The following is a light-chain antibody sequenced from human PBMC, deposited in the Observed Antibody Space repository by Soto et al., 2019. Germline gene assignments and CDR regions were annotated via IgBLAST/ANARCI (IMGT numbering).Light chain of an antibody. V-gene: IGKV3-15*01. J-gene: IGKJ1*01. CDR2: GAS. CDR1: QSVSTN. Sequence: EIVMTQSPATLSVSPGQRATLSCWASQSVSTNLAWYQQKPGQAPRLLMYGASTRASGIPARFSGSGSGTEFTLTITSLQSEDFAIYYCQQYSTWIWTFGQGTKVEI. CDR3: QQYSTWIWT.